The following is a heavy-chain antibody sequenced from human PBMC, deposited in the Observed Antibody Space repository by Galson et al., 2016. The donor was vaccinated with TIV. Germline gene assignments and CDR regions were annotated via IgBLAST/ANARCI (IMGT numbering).Heavy chain of an antibody. Sequence: LRLSCAASGFTFSSFGMHWVRQAPGKGLEWVALIWYDGTNTYYADSVKGRFTISRDNSKNTLLVQMNSLRAEDTAVYYCARAPDYGGNFGGTGETHSYYFHYWGQGTLVTVSS. V-gene: IGHV3-33*01. CDR2: IWYDGTNT. CDR3: ARAPDYGGNFGGTGETHSYYFHY. CDR1: GFTFSSFG. D-gene: IGHD4-23*01. J-gene: IGHJ4*02.